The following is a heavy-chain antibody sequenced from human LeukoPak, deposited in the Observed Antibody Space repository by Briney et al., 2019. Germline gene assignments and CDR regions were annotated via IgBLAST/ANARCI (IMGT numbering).Heavy chain of an antibody. CDR3: AKEVDLGVAIAP. V-gene: IGHV3-23*01. CDR1: GFTFSSYA. Sequence: GGSLRLSCAASGFTFSSYAMSWVRQAPGKGLEWVSAISGSGGGTYYADSVKGRFTISRDNSKNTLYLQMNSLRAEDTAVYSCAKEVDLGVAIAPGGQGTLVTVSS. J-gene: IGHJ5*02. CDR2: ISGSGGGT. D-gene: IGHD3-3*01.